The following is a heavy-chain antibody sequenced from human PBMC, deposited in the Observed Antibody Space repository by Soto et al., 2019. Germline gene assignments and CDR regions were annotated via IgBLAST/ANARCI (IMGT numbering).Heavy chain of an antibody. D-gene: IGHD6-25*01. Sequence: QVQLVQSGGGLVKPGGSLTLSCAASGFSFSDYYMIWARQAPGKGLEWLSYISDSGNTIYYADSVRARFTIFRDNAANSVYLQMTGLSDGDTAFYYCARGGSGWTRGGWLGPWGQGSLVTVSS. CDR3: ARGGSGWTRGGWLGP. J-gene: IGHJ5*02. CDR2: ISDSGNTI. V-gene: IGHV3-11*01. CDR1: GFSFSDYY.